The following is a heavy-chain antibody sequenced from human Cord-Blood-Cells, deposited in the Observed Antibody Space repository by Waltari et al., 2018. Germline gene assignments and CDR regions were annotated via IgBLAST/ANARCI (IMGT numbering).Heavy chain of an antibody. CDR2: IYYGGST. V-gene: IGHV4-31*03. Sequence: QVQLQESGPGLVKPSQTLSPTCTVSGGSISSVGYSWRRIRTTPGKGLEWIWYIYYGGSTDYNPSLKSRVTISVDTSKNQFSLKLSSVTAADTAVYYCARGGDCSSTSCYYYYYYYMDVWGKGTTVTVSS. CDR3: ARGGDCSSTSCYYYYYYYMDV. CDR1: GGSISSVGYS. D-gene: IGHD2-2*01. J-gene: IGHJ6*03.